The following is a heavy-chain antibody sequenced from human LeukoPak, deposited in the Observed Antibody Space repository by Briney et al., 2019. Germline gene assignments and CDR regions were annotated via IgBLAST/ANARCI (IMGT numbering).Heavy chain of an antibody. D-gene: IGHD6-13*01. Sequence: ASAKVSCKASGYTFTSYDINWVRQATGQGLEWMGWMNPNSGNTGYAQKFQGRVTMTRNTSISTAYMELSSLRSEDTAVYYCARSDSSSWRDAFDIWGQGTMVIVSS. V-gene: IGHV1-8*01. CDR2: MNPNSGNT. J-gene: IGHJ3*02. CDR3: ARSDSSSWRDAFDI. CDR1: GYTFTSYD.